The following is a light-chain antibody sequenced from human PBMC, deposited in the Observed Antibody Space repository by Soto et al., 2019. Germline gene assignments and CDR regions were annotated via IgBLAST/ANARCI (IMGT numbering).Light chain of an antibody. V-gene: IGKV1D-16*01. CDR1: QDINSY. CDR3: QQHNIYPLT. Sequence: DVQMTQSPSSLSASVGDRVTITCRASQDINSYLAWYQQKPGNAPKSLIYGASSLQTGVPSRFSGSQSRTDFTLTISNLQPEDSATYYCQQHNIYPLTFGGGTKVEIK. J-gene: IGKJ4*01. CDR2: GAS.